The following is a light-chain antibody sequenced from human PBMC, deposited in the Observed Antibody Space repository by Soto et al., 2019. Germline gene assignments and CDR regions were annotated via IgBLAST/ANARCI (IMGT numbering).Light chain of an antibody. Sequence: EIVLTQSPGTLSLSPGERATLSCRASQSVSSSYLAWYQQKPGQAPRLLIYGASSRATGIPDRFSGSGSGTDSTLTISRLEPEDFAVYYCQQYDSSSWTFGQVTKVEIE. CDR3: QQYDSSSWT. CDR2: GAS. J-gene: IGKJ1*01. V-gene: IGKV3-20*01. CDR1: QSVSSSY.